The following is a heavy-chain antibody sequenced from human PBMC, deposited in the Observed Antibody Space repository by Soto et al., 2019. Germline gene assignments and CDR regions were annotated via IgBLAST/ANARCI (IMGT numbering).Heavy chain of an antibody. J-gene: IGHJ4*02. V-gene: IGHV1-18*01. D-gene: IGHD1-1*01. CDR2: ISAHNGNT. CDR1: GYAFTTYG. CDR3: ARGRYGDY. Sequence: QVHLVQSGAEVKKPGASVKVSCKGSGYAFTTYGITWVRQAPGQGLEWMGWISAHNGNTNYAQKLQGRVTVTRDTSPSTAYMELRSLSSDGTAVYYCARGRYGDYWGQGALVTVSS.